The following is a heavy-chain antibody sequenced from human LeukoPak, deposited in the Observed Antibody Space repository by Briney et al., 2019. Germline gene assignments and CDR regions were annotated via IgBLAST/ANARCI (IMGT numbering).Heavy chain of an antibody. CDR3: AKGLGTGSVLARPLHY. D-gene: IGHD3-10*01. J-gene: IGHJ4*02. CDR1: GFPFSTYD. Sequence: GGSLRLSCAASGFPFSTYDMHWVRQAPDKGLQWVAVISSDGYRTDYPDSVRGRFTISRDNFKTTVDLQMISMTAEDTAMYFCAKGLGTGSVLARPLHYWGQGTLVTVSS. CDR2: ISSDGYRT. V-gene: IGHV3-30*18.